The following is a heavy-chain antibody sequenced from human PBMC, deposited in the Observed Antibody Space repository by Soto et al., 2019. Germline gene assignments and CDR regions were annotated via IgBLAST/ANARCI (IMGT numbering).Heavy chain of an antibody. J-gene: IGHJ5*02. D-gene: IGHD3-22*01. V-gene: IGHV1-46*01. CDR3: ARAGRKYYYDSSGYYANWFDP. Sequence: GASVKVSCKASGYRFTSYYMHWVRQAPGQGLEWMGIINPSGGSTSYAQKFQGRVTMTRDTSTSTVYMELSSLRSEDTAVYYCARAGRKYYYDSSGYYANWFDPWGQGTLVTVSS. CDR1: GYRFTSYY. CDR2: INPSGGST.